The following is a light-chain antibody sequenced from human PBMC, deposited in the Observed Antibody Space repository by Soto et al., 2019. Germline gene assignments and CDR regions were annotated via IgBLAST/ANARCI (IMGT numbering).Light chain of an antibody. V-gene: IGKV1-33*01. CDR1: QDISNY. Sequence: DIQMTQSPASLSASVGDRVTITCLASQDISNYLNWYQQRPGKAPKLLIYDESNLERGVPSRFSGTRSGTHFTFAITSLQPEDVATYFCQQSDSLPIIFGQGTLLE. CDR3: QQSDSLPII. J-gene: IGKJ5*01. CDR2: DES.